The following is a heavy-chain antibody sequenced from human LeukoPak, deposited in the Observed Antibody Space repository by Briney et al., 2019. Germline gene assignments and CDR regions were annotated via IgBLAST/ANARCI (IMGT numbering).Heavy chain of an antibody. J-gene: IGHJ6*02. D-gene: IGHD3-22*01. Sequence: SETLSLTCTVSGGSISSYYWSWIRQPAGKGQEWIGRIYTSGSTNYNPSLKSRVTISVDTSKNQFSLKLSSVTAADTAVYYCARHVPYYYDSSGYYYGMDVWGQGTTVTVSS. CDR3: ARHVPYYYDSSGYYYGMDV. V-gene: IGHV4-4*07. CDR1: GGSISSYY. CDR2: IYTSGST.